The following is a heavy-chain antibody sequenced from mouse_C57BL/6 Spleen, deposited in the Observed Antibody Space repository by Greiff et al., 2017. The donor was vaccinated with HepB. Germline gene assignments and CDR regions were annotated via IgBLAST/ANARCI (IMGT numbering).Heavy chain of an antibody. V-gene: IGHV1-82*01. D-gene: IGHD2-4*01. Sequence: VQLQQSGPELVKPGASVKISCKASGYAFSSSWMNWVKQRPGKGLEWIGRIYPGDGDTNYNGKFKGKATLTADKSSSTAYMQLSSLTSEDSAVYFCARNYEGMDYWGQGTSVTVSS. CDR2: IYPGDGDT. CDR1: GYAFSSSW. J-gene: IGHJ4*01. CDR3: ARNYEGMDY.